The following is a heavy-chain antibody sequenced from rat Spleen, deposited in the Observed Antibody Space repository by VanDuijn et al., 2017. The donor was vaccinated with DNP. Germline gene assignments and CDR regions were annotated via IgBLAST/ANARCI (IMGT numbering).Heavy chain of an antibody. J-gene: IGHJ4*01. CDR2: ISYSGST. D-gene: IGHD1-11*01. CDR3: ARGDGGLGYYALDA. Sequence: EVQLQESGPGLVKPSQSLSLTCSVTGYSITGNYWGWIRKFPGNKMEWIGHISYSGSTSYNPSLKSRGSITRDTSKNQFFLQLKSVTTEDIATYYCARGDGGLGYYALDAWGQGTSVTVSS. V-gene: IGHV3-1*01. CDR1: GYSITGNY.